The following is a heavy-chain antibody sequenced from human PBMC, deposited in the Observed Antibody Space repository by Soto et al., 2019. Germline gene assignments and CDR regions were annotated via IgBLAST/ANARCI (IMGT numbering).Heavy chain of an antibody. CDR1: GFTFSGHR. J-gene: IGHJ3*02. D-gene: IGHD2-2*01. CDR2: INTDGGSS. Sequence: EVQLVESGGDLVQPGGSLRLSCAASGFTFSGHRMHWVRQVPGKGLEWVSRINTDGGSSAYADSVKGRFTISRDNAKNTLYLQMNGLRDEDTAVYYCAREAGYCSRTSCYRRAFDTWGQGTTVTVSS. V-gene: IGHV3-74*03. CDR3: AREAGYCSRTSCYRRAFDT.